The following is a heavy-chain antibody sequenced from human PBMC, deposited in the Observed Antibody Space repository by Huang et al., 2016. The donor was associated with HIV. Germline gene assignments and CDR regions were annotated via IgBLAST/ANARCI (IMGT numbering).Heavy chain of an antibody. J-gene: IGHJ4*02. CDR2: INHSGRT. CDR3: ARVEINTLTGYFSSFDN. CDR1: GGSFRNYF. D-gene: IGHD3-9*01. V-gene: IGHV4-34*01. Sequence: QVHLQQWGAGLLKPSEALSLTCAVYGGSFRNYFWSWIRQPPGKGLEWIGEINHSGRTSESPSLKSRVTISVDTSKNQFSLKLSSVTAADTAVYYCARVEINTLTGYFSSFDNWGQGTLVTVSS.